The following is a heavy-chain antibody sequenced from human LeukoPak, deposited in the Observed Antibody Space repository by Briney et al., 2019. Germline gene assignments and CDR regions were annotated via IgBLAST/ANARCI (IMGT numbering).Heavy chain of an antibody. CDR2: INHSGST. Sequence: GSLRLSCAASGFTLSSYSMNWVRQPPGKGLEWIGEINHSGSTNYNPSLKSRVTISVDTSKNQFSLKLSSVTAADTAVYYCASTLWDIVVVVAEIDYWGQGTLVTVSS. V-gene: IGHV4-34*01. D-gene: IGHD2-15*01. J-gene: IGHJ4*02. CDR3: ASTLWDIVVVVAEIDY. CDR1: GFTLSSYS.